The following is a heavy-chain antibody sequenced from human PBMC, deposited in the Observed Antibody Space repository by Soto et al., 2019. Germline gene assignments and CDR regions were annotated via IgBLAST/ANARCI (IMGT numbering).Heavy chain of an antibody. D-gene: IGHD1-26*01. J-gene: IGHJ5*02. V-gene: IGHV4-39*01. CDR2: IYYSGST. CDR3: ATQEVGGSYVYTFDP. Sequence: PSETLSLTCTVSDGSIRSSNYYWGWIRQPPGKGLEWIGSIYYSGSTYYNPSLKSRVTISVDTSKNQFSLKLSSVTAADTAVYYCATQEVGGSYVYTFDPWGQGTLVTVSS. CDR1: DGSIRSSNYY.